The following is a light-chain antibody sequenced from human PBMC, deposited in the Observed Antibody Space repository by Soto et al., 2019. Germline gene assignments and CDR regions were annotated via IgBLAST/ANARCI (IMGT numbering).Light chain of an antibody. CDR3: QQSYSIRSWT. V-gene: IGKV1-39*01. Sequence: DIQMTQSPSSLSASVGDRVTITCRASQTVGTFLNWYQQRPGRATKLMIYAASNLPNGVPSRFSGSGSGTDFTLTINSLQPEDFGTYYCQQSYSIRSWTFGQGTKVDIK. CDR2: AAS. J-gene: IGKJ1*01. CDR1: QTVGTF.